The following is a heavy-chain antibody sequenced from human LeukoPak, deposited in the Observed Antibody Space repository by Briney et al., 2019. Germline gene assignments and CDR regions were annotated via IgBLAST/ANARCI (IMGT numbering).Heavy chain of an antibody. CDR1: GGSISSYY. J-gene: IGHJ3*02. Sequence: TSETLSLTCTVSGGSISSYYWSWIRQPPGKGLEWIGYIYYSGSTNYNPSLKSRVTISVDTSKNQFSLKLSSVTAADTAVYYCARGYCSGGSCYPHDAFDIWGQGTMVTVSS. CDR2: IYYSGST. CDR3: ARGYCSGGSCYPHDAFDI. V-gene: IGHV4-59*01. D-gene: IGHD2-15*01.